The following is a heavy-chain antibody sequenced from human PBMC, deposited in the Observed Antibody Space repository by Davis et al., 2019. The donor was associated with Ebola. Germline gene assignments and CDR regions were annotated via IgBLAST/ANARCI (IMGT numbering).Heavy chain of an antibody. CDR2: IGGSGGST. CDR1: GFTFSSYS. Sequence: GGSLRLSCAASGFTFSSYSMNWVRQAPRKGLEWVSSIGGSGGSTYYADSVKGRFTISRDNSKNTLYLQMNSLRAEDTAVYYCAKAGHCGNYCSFDSWGQGTLLTVSS. J-gene: IGHJ4*02. V-gene: IGHV3-23*01. D-gene: IGHD1-26*01. CDR3: AKAGHCGNYCSFDS.